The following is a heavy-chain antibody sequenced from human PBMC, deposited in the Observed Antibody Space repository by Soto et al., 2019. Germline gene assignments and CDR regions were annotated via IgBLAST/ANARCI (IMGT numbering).Heavy chain of an antibody. Sequence: EVQLLESGGGLVQPGGSLRLSCAASGFTFSSYAMSWVRHATGKGLEWVSAISGSGGGTYYADSVKGRFTISRDNSKNTLYLQMNSLRADDTAVYYCGKCMTTVTQVPFDLWGQGTMVTVS. CDR3: GKCMTTVTQVPFDL. CDR1: GFTFSSYA. D-gene: IGHD4-17*01. CDR2: ISGSGGGT. V-gene: IGHV3-23*01. J-gene: IGHJ3*01.